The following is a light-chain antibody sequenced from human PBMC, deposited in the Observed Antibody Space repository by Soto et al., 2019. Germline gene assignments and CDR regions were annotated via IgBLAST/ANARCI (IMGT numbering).Light chain of an antibody. CDR1: QGITRW. CDR2: AAS. CDR3: QQATSFPRT. V-gene: IGKV1-12*01. J-gene: IGKJ1*01. Sequence: DIQMTQSPSFVSASVGDRVTICCRASQGITRWLAWYQQKPGKAPKLLIYAASTLQGGVPSRFSGSGSGTEFNLTNSSLQPEDSPTYYCQQATSFPRTFGQGTKVEIK.